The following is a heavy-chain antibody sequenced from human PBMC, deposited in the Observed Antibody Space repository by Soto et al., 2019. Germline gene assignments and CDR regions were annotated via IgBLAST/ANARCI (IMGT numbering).Heavy chain of an antibody. Sequence: SETLSLTCTVSGASLSSGSYYWSWIRQPPGKGLEWIGYFYYTGTTKYNPSLESRVTISADTSKNQLSLNLTSVTAADTAVYYCARISYWVKDYWGQGALVTSPQ. CDR3: ARISYWVKDY. CDR1: GASLSSGSYY. CDR2: FYYTGTT. V-gene: IGHV4-61*01. J-gene: IGHJ4*02. D-gene: IGHD2-8*02.